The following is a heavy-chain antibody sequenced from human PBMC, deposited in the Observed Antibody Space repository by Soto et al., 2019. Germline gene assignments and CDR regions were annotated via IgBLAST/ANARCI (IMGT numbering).Heavy chain of an antibody. D-gene: IGHD3-3*01. CDR1: GYTFTSYG. J-gene: IGHJ4*02. CDR2: ISAYNGNT. Sequence: ASVKVSCKASGYTFTSYGISWVRQAPGQGLEWMGWISAYNGNTNYAQKLQGRVTMTTDTSTSTAYMELRSLRSDDTAVYYCARAHNGPGAFGVVIIPVEVIDYWGQGTLVTVSS. V-gene: IGHV1-18*01. CDR3: ARAHNGPGAFGVVIIPVEVIDY.